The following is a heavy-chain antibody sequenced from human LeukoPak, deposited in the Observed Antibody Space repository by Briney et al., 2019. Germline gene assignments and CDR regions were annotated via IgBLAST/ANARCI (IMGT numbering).Heavy chain of an antibody. Sequence: GGSLRLSCVASGYTLSNPFSNSGMHWVRQAPGKGLEWVSSISSSSSYIYYADSVRGRFTISRDNAKNSLYLQMNSLRAEDTVVYYCVRGGGHFDLWGQGTLVTVSS. CDR2: ISSSSSYI. CDR3: VRGGGHFDL. CDR1: GYTLSNPFSNSG. D-gene: IGHD3-16*01. V-gene: IGHV3-21*01. J-gene: IGHJ4*02.